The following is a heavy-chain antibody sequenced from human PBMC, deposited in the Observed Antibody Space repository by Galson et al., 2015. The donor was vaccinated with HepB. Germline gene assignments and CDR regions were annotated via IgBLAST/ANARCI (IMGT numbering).Heavy chain of an antibody. D-gene: IGHD3-16*02. J-gene: IGHJ4*02. CDR1: GYTFTTNG. V-gene: IGHV1-18*04. CDR3: ARDRDYRFDY. CDR2: SANSGNT. Sequence: SVKVSCKASGYTFTTNGISWISANSGNTKYAQNLQGRVTLTRDTSTSTAYLDLRSLRSDDTATYYCARDRDYRFDYWGQGTLVTVSS.